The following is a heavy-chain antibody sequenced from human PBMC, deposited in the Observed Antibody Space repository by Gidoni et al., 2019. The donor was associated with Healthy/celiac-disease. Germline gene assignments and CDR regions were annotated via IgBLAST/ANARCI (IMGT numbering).Heavy chain of an antibody. J-gene: IGHJ5*02. CDR1: GFTFTSSA. D-gene: IGHD2-15*01. CDR2: IVVGSGNT. Sequence: QMQLVQSGPEVKKPGTSVKVSCKASGFTFTSSAVQWVRQARGQRLEWIGWIVVGSGNTNYAQKFQERVTITRDMSTSTAYMELSSLRSEDTAVYYCAAPGYCSGGSCQNNWFDPWGQGTLVTVSS. CDR3: AAPGYCSGGSCQNNWFDP. V-gene: IGHV1-58*01.